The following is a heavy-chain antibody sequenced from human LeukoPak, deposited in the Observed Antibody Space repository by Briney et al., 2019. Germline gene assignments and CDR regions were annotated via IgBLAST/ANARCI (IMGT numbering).Heavy chain of an antibody. CDR2: ISTYDGNT. Sequence: GASVKVSCKASGYTFTSYAISWVRQAPGQGLEWVGWISTYDGNTDYAQKLQGRVTMTTDTSTTTAYMELRSLRSDDTAVYYCARRRCTITNCYNLNYFDSWGQGTLVTVSS. J-gene: IGHJ4*02. CDR3: ARRRCTITNCYNLNYFDS. V-gene: IGHV1-18*01. CDR1: GYTFTSYA. D-gene: IGHD2-2*02.